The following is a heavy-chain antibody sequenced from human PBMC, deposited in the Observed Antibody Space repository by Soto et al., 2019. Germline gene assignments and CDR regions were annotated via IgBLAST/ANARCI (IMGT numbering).Heavy chain of an antibody. CDR2: IDPSDSYT. V-gene: IGHV5-10-1*01. D-gene: IGHD6-13*01. CDR3: ASRKAAAGDYYYYYGMDV. CDR1: GYSFTSYW. J-gene: IGHJ6*02. Sequence: PGESLKISCKGSGYSFTSYWISWVRQMPGKGLEWMGRIDPSDSYTNYSPSFQGHVTISADKSISTAYLQWSSLKASDTAMYYCASRKAAAGDYYYYYGMDVWGQGTTVTVSS.